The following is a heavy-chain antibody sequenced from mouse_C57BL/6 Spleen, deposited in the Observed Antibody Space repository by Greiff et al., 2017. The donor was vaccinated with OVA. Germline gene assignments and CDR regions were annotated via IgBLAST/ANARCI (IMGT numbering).Heavy chain of an antibody. J-gene: IGHJ4*01. CDR3: APYYSNSYAKGD. Sequence: EVQLQQSGPELVKPGASVKISCKASGYTFTDYYMTWVKQSHGKSLEWIGDINPNNGCTSYNQKFKGTATLTVDKSSSTAYMELRSLTSEDSAGYYCAPYYSNSYAKGDWGKGATVTVST. CDR1: GYTFTDYY. CDR2: INPNNGCT. D-gene: IGHD2-5*01. V-gene: IGHV1-26*01.